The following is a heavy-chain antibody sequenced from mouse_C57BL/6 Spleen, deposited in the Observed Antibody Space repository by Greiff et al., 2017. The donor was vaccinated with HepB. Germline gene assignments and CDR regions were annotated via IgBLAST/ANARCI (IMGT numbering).Heavy chain of an antibody. V-gene: IGHV5-17*01. CDR2: ISSGSSTI. CDR3: ARREFAY. CDR1: GFTFSDYG. Sequence: DVHLVESGGGLVKPGGSLKLSCAASGFTFSDYGMHWVRQAPEKGLEWVAYISSGSSTIYYADTVKGRFTISRDNAKNTLFLQMTSPRSEDTAMYYCARREFAYWGQGTLVTVSA. J-gene: IGHJ3*01.